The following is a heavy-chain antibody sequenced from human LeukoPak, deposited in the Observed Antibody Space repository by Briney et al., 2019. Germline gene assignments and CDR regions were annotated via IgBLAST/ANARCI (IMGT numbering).Heavy chain of an antibody. CDR2: IRSKAYGGTT. D-gene: IGHD6-13*01. CDR3: TRSTLYSSSWYPDFQH. V-gene: IGHV3-49*04. J-gene: IGHJ1*01. CDR1: GFSFGDYT. Sequence: PGRSLRLSCTASGFSFGDYTMSWVRQAPGKGLEWVGFIRSKAYGGTTEYAATVKGRFTISRDDSKSIAYLQMNSLQTEDTAVYYCTRSTLYSSSWYPDFQHWGQGTLVTVPS.